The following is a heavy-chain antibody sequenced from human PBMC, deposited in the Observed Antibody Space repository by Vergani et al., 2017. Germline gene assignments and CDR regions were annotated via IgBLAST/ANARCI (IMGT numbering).Heavy chain of an antibody. CDR3: ARDGWWLENGMDF. CDR2: INHSGST. J-gene: IGHJ6*02. V-gene: IGHV4-34*01. Sequence: QVQLQQWGAGRLKPSETLSLPCAVYGGSFSGYYWSWIRQPPGKGLEWIGEINHSGSTNYNPSLKSRVTISVDTSKNQFSLKLTSVTAADTAVYYSARDGWWLENGMDFWGQGTTVTVSS. CDR1: GGSFSGYY. D-gene: IGHD2-15*01.